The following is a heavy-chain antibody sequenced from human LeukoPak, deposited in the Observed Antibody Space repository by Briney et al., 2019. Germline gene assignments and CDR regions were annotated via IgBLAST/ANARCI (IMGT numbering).Heavy chain of an antibody. CDR1: GGSISSSSYY. V-gene: IGHV4-39*07. Sequence: SETLSLTCTVSGGSISSSSYYWGWVRQPPGKGLVWIGNIYYTGSTYYSPSLKSRLTISVDTSKNQFSLKLSSVTAADTAVYYCARGKRGYSYDETFYFDYWGQGALVTVSS. CDR2: IYYTGST. D-gene: IGHD5-18*01. CDR3: ARGKRGYSYDETFYFDY. J-gene: IGHJ4*02.